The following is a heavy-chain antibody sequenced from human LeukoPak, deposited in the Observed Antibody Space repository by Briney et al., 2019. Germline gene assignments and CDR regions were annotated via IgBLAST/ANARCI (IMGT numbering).Heavy chain of an antibody. J-gene: IGHJ3*02. CDR1: GLIVSGNY. Sequence: GGSLRLSCSASGLIVSGNYITWVRQAPGKGLAWVSVIYNNGATFHAEPVRGRFTISRDNSEDTVHLQMNSLRPEDTAIYYCARFDTSIVAAEGTNAFDIWGHGTEVIVSS. D-gene: IGHD1-7*01. V-gene: IGHV3-66*02. CDR2: IYNNGAT. CDR3: ARFDTSIVAAEGTNAFDI.